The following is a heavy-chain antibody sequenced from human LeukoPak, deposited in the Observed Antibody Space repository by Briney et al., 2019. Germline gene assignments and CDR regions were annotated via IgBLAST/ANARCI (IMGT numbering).Heavy chain of an antibody. Sequence: SETLSLTCTVSGGSISSYYWSWIRQPPGKGLEWIGYIYYSGSTNYNPSLKSRVTISVDTSKNQFSLKLNPVTAADTAVYYCAREAANGITIFTPHFDYWGQVTLVTVSS. D-gene: IGHD3-3*01. J-gene: IGHJ4*02. CDR3: AREAANGITIFTPHFDY. CDR2: IYYSGST. V-gene: IGHV4-59*01. CDR1: GGSISSYY.